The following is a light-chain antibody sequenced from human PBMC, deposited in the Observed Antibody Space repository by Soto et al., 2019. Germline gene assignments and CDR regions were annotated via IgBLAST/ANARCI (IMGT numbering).Light chain of an antibody. CDR1: QSISGS. J-gene: IGKJ1*01. CDR2: EAS. V-gene: IGKV1-5*03. Sequence: DIQMTQSPSTLSASVGDTVTITCRASQSISGSLAWYQQKPGKAPKLLIYEASNLKSGVPSRFSGSGSGTEYTLTISSQQPDDSASYYCQQYSGFWTFGQGTRVEIK. CDR3: QQYSGFWT.